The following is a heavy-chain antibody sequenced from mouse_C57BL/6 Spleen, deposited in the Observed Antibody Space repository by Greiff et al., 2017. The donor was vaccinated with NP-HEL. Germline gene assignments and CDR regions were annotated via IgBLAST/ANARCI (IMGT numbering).Heavy chain of an antibody. Sequence: QVQLQQPGAELVKAGASVKMSCKASGYTFTSYWMHWVKQRLGQGLEWFAETNPTNGRTYYNEKFKSKATLTVDKSSSTAYMLLSGPTFEDSAVYYCARSKKIVATYCDYWGQGTTRTVSS. J-gene: IGHJ2*01. D-gene: IGHD1-1*01. V-gene: IGHV1S81*02. CDR2: TNPTNGRT. CDR3: ARSKKIVATYCDY. CDR1: GYTFTSYW.